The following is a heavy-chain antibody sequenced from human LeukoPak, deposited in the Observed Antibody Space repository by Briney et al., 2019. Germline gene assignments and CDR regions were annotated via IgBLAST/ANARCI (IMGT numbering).Heavy chain of an antibody. Sequence: SQTLSLTCTVSGGSMSSGGEYWTCICQHPGKGLEWIGYISSRGNTYYNPSLKSRLTLSLDTSKSQFSLQLNSATAADTAVYYCARGPSFGSSSRFDSWGQGTLVTVSS. CDR2: ISSRGNT. CDR3: ARGPSFGSSSRFDS. CDR1: GGSMSSGGEY. V-gene: IGHV4-31*03. D-gene: IGHD6-6*01. J-gene: IGHJ4*02.